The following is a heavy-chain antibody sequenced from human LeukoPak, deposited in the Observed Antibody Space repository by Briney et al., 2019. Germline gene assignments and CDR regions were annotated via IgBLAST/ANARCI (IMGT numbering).Heavy chain of an antibody. D-gene: IGHD3-22*01. CDR2: ISSSSSYI. CDR1: GFTFSSYS. J-gene: IGHJ4*02. Sequence: GGSLRLSCAASGFTFSSYSMNWVRQAPGKGLEWVSSISSSSSYIYYADSVKGRFTISRDNAKSPLYLQMNSLRAEDTAVYYCARDHDRYDSSGYPYWGQGTLVTVSS. CDR3: ARDHDRYDSSGYPY. V-gene: IGHV3-21*01.